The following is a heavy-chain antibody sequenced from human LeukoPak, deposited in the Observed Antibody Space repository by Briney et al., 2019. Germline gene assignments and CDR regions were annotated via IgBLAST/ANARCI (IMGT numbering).Heavy chain of an antibody. CDR3: AIRHSSGWYFDY. D-gene: IGHD6-19*01. CDR2: IYYSGST. Sequence: SETLSLTCTVSGGSISSYYWSWIRQPPGMGLEWIGYIYYSGSTNYNPSLESRVTISVDTSKNQFSLKLSSVTAAATAVYYCAIRHSSGWYFDYWGQGTLVTVSS. CDR1: GGSISSYY. J-gene: IGHJ4*02. V-gene: IGHV4-59*01.